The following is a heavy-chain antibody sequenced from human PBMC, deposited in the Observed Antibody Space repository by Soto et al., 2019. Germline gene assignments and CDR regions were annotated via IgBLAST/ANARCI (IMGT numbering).Heavy chain of an antibody. Sequence: QVQLVESGGGVVQPGRSLRLSCAASGLTFNSYGMHWVRQAPGKGLEWVAVISHDGSNKYYADSVKGRFTISRDNSKNTLYLQMNSLRREDTAVYYCAKDGKGLAFYFDYWGRGTLVTVSS. CDR3: AKDGKGLAFYFDY. J-gene: IGHJ4*02. D-gene: IGHD6-19*01. V-gene: IGHV3-30*18. CDR2: ISHDGSNK. CDR1: GLTFNSYG.